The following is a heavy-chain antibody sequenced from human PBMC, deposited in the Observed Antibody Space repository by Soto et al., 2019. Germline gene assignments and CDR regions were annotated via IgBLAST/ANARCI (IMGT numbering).Heavy chain of an antibody. Sequence: SQTLSLTCAVSGGYINSRNWWTWVRQHPGKSLEWNGEIDHSGSTKYNPSLKSGVTISVDTSKNQFSLKLSSVTAADTAVYYCARDYRVPSAGAMDVWGQGTTVTVSS. D-gene: IGHD3-16*02. V-gene: IGHV4-4*02. CDR3: ARDYRVPSAGAMDV. J-gene: IGHJ6*02. CDR2: IDHSGST. CDR1: GGYINSRNW.